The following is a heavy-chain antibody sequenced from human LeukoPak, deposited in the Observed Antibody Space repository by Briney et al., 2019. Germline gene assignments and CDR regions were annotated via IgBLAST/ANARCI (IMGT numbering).Heavy chain of an antibody. Sequence: GGSLTLSCVTSGFTFSDFFMSWIRQAPGKGLEWVSSISSGHTITYYADSVKGRFSISRDNARNSLYLQMNSPRAEDTAVYYCARAYYYGHTAPSIWGQGTLVTVSS. CDR1: GFTFSDFF. CDR2: ISSGHTIT. D-gene: IGHD3-10*01. V-gene: IGHV3-11*04. CDR3: ARAYYYGHTAPSI. J-gene: IGHJ3*02.